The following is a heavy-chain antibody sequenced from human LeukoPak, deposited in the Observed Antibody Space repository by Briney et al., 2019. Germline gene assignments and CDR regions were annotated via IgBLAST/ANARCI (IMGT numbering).Heavy chain of an antibody. CDR2: IIPILGIA. J-gene: IGHJ4*02. CDR1: GGTFSSYA. CDR3: AREKAAACSEDIEY. D-gene: IGHD6-13*01. V-gene: IGHV1-69*04. Sequence: SVKVSCKASGGTFSSYAISWVRQAPGQGLEWMGRIIPILGIANYAQKFQGRVTITADKSTSTAYMELSSLRSEDTAVYYCAREKAAACSEDIEYWGQGTLVTVSS.